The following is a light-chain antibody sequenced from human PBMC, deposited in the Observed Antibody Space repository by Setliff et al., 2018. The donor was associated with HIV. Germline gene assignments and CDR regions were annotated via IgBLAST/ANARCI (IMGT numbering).Light chain of an antibody. CDR1: FSNIGNNA. Sequence: LPQPPSASGPPGQRVTISCSGRFSNIGNNAVSWYQQFTGTAPKLLIYTNKQRPSGVPDRFSGAKSDTSASLAISGLQSEDESDYYCATWDDRLNAWVFGGGTKVTVL. CDR2: TNK. CDR3: ATWDDRLNAWV. V-gene: IGLV1-44*01. J-gene: IGLJ3*02.